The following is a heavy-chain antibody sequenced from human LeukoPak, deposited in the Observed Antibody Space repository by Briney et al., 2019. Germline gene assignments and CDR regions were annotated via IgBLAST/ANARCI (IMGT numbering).Heavy chain of an antibody. CDR2: IHYTGRT. V-gene: IGHV4-59*01. CDR3: ARDVGNNAFDI. CDR1: GGSINSYY. D-gene: IGHD2-15*01. Sequence: SETLSLTYTVSGGSINSYYWSWIRQPPGEGLEWIGYIHYTGRTNYNPSLKSRVTISVDTSKNQFSLKMSSVTGADTAVYYCARDVGNNAFDIWGQGTMVTVSS. J-gene: IGHJ3*02.